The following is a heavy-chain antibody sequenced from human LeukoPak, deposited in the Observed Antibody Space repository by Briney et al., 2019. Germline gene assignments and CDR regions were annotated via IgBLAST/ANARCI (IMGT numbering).Heavy chain of an antibody. V-gene: IGHV1-8*01. CDR1: GYTFTSYD. CDR3: ARRRNWNTLDY. D-gene: IGHD1/OR15-1a*01. CDR2: TNPNSGNT. Sequence: ASVKVSCKASGYTFTSYDINWVRQATGQGLEWMGWTNPNSGNTGYAQKFQGRVTITRNTSISTAYMELSSLRSEDTAVYYCARRRNWNTLDYWGQGTLVTVSS. J-gene: IGHJ4*02.